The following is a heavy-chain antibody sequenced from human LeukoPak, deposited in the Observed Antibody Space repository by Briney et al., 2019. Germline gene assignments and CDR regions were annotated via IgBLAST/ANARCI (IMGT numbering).Heavy chain of an antibody. V-gene: IGHV1-8*01. CDR3: ARVGLEVDWFDP. CDR1: GYTFTSYD. Sequence: ASVKVSCKASGYTFTSYDINWVRQATGQGLEWMGWMNPNSGNTGYAQKLQGRVTMTRNTSISTAYMELSSLRSEDTAVYYCARVGLEVDWFDPWGQGTLVTVSS. D-gene: IGHD1-26*01. J-gene: IGHJ5*02. CDR2: MNPNSGNT.